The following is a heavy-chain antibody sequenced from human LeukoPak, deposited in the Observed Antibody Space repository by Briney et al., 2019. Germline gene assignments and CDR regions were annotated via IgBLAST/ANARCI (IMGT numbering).Heavy chain of an antibody. J-gene: IGHJ4*02. V-gene: IGHV3-33*01. Sequence: GGSLRLSFAASGFTFSNFDMHWVRQAPGKGLEWVAVSWYDGSNEFYADSVEGRFSISKDNSKSTLYLQMNSLRADDTAVYYCARTSVRGVYFFGSWGQGTLVTVSS. CDR3: ARTSVRGVYFFGS. CDR1: GFTFSNFD. D-gene: IGHD4-17*01. CDR2: SWYDGSNE.